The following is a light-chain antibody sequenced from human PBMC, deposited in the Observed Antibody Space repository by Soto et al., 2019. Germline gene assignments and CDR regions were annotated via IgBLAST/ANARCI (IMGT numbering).Light chain of an antibody. CDR2: DAS. Sequence: SVLAQSPATLSLSPGERATVSCRASQSVSSYLAWYQQKPGQAPRLLIYDASNRATGIPARFSGSGSGTDFTLTVSSLEPEDCAVYYGQQRTNWPRTWTFGQGTKVDIK. J-gene: IGKJ1*01. CDR3: QQRTNWPRTWT. CDR1: QSVSSY. V-gene: IGKV3-11*01.